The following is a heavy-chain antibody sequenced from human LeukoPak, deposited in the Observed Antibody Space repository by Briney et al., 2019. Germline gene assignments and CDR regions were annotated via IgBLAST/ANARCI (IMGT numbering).Heavy chain of an antibody. V-gene: IGHV4-30-4*08. Sequence: SETLSLTCTVSGGSISSGDYYWSWIRQPPGKCLEWIGYIYYSGSTYYNPSLKSRVTISVDTSKNQFSLKLSSVTAADTAVYYCARDPLTIRGSYFDLWGRGTLVTVSS. J-gene: IGHJ2*01. CDR2: IYYSGST. CDR1: GGSISSGDYY. CDR3: ARDPLTIRGSYFDL. D-gene: IGHD3-3*02.